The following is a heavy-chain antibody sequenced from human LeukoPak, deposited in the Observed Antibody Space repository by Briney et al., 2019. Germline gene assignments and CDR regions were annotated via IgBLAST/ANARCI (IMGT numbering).Heavy chain of an antibody. Sequence: PSETLSLTCTVSGGSISSGGYYWSWIRQHPGKGLEWIGYIYYIGSTYYNPSLKSRVTISVDTSKNQFSLKLSSVTDADTAVYYCARGQGVRGYSYGYPFYFDYWGQGTLVTVSS. J-gene: IGHJ4*02. CDR3: ARGQGVRGYSYGYPFYFDY. D-gene: IGHD5-18*01. CDR2: IYYIGST. CDR1: GGSISSGGYY. V-gene: IGHV4-31*03.